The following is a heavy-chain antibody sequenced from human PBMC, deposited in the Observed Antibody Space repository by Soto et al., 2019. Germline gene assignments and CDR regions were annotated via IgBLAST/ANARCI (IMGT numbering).Heavy chain of an antibody. CDR3: ARVGAEDIVVVPAASGLNWFDP. J-gene: IGHJ5*02. V-gene: IGHV3-21*01. CDR1: GFTFSSYS. Sequence: GGSLRLSCAASGFTFSSYSMNWVRQAPGKGLEWVSSISSSSSYIYYADSVKGRFTISRDNAKNSLYLQMNSLRAEDTAVYYCARVGAEDIVVVPAASGLNWFDPWGQGTLVTVSS. D-gene: IGHD2-2*01. CDR2: ISSSSSYI.